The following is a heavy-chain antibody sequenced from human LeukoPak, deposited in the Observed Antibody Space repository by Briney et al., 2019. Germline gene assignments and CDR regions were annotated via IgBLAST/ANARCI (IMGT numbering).Heavy chain of an antibody. D-gene: IGHD2-2*01. CDR3: AKGRSGVSSAAINY. CDR2: VNSNDRP. Sequence: PGGSLRLSCAASGFNFSNYAMTWVRQAPGKGLEWVSTVNSNDRPYYADSVKGRFTISGDNSKNTLYLQMNSLRAEDTAVYSCAKGRSGVSSAAINYWGQGTLVTVSS. J-gene: IGHJ4*02. V-gene: IGHV3-23*01. CDR1: GFNFSNYA.